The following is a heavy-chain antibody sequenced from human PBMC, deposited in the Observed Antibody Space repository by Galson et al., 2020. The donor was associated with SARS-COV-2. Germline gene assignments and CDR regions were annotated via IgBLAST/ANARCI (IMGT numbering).Heavy chain of an antibody. CDR1: GGSISSGDYY. Sequence: ASETLSLTCTVSGGSISSGDYYWSWIRQPPGQGLEWIGYIYYSGSTYYNPSLKSRVTISVDTSKNQFSLKLSSVTAADTAVYYCARATWGHNYYDSSGYYPPGAFDIWGQGTMVTVSS. CDR3: ARATWGHNYYDSSGYYPPGAFDI. V-gene: IGHV4-30-4*01. CDR2: IYYSGST. J-gene: IGHJ3*02. D-gene: IGHD3-22*01.